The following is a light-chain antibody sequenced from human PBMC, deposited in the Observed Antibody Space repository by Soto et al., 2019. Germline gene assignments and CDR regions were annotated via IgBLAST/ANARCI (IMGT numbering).Light chain of an antibody. V-gene: IGKV1-39*01. Sequence: DIQMTQSPSSLSASVGDRVIITCRASQSISTFLSWYQQKPGKAPNPLIYDVFTLQSGVPSRFSGTGSGTDFTLTISSLQPEDFATYYCQQNYITPPTFGGGTKVDIK. CDR1: QSISTF. CDR2: DVF. CDR3: QQNYITPPT. J-gene: IGKJ4*01.